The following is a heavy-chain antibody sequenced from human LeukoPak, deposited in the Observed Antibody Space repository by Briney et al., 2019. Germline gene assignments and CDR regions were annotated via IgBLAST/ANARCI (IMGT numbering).Heavy chain of an antibody. CDR3: ARAGMVRGVIRYYYYYYMDV. J-gene: IGHJ6*03. CDR1: GYTFTSYD. D-gene: IGHD3-10*01. Sequence: ASVKVSCKASGYTFTSYDINWVRQATGQGLEWMGWMNPNSGNTGYAQKFQGRVTMTRNTSISTAYMELSSLRSEDTAVYYCARAGMVRGVIRYYYYYYMDVWGKGTTVTISS. V-gene: IGHV1-8*01. CDR2: MNPNSGNT.